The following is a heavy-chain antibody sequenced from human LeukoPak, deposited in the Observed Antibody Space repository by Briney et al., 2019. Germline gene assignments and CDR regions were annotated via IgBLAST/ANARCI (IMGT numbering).Heavy chain of an antibody. CDR2: ISSGSSYT. V-gene: IGHV3-11*03. D-gene: IGHD6-13*01. CDR3: ARRSTGSYSSSFDY. CDR1: GFTFSDYY. Sequence: GGSLRLSCAASGFTFSDYYMSWIRQAPGKGLEWVSYISSGSSYTSYADSVKGRFTVSRDNAKNSLCVQMNSLRAEDTAIYYCARRSTGSYSSSFDYWGQGTLVTVSS. J-gene: IGHJ4*02.